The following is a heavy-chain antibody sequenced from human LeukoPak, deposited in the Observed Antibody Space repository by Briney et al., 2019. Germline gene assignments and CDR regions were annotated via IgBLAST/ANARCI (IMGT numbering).Heavy chain of an antibody. V-gene: IGHV4-39*01. Sequence: SETLSLTCTVSGGSISSTSYYWGWIRRPPGKGLEWIGNIYYDGTAYYNPSLKSRVTISVDTSKNQFSLKLTSVTAADTAVYYCARRWGYFDYWGQGTLVTVSS. J-gene: IGHJ4*02. CDR2: IYYDGTA. CDR1: GGSISSTSYY. CDR3: ARRWGYFDY. D-gene: IGHD7-27*01.